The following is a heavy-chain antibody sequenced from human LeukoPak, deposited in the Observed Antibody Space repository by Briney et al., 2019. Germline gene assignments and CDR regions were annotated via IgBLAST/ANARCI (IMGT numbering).Heavy chain of an antibody. CDR2: ISSSSSYI. J-gene: IGHJ4*02. D-gene: IGHD6-13*01. CDR1: GFTVSSNS. V-gene: IGHV3-21*04. Sequence: GGSLRLSCTVSGFTVSSNSMSWVRQAPGKGLEWVSSISSSSSYIYYADSVKGRFTISRDNAKNSLYLQMNSLRAEDTAVYHCARDLMGIAYRGAFYYWGQGTLVTVSS. CDR3: ARDLMGIAYRGAFYY.